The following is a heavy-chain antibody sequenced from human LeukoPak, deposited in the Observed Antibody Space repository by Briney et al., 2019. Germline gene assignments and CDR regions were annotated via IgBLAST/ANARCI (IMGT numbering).Heavy chain of an antibody. CDR3: TTSYKTGPHDAFDI. V-gene: IGHV3-23*01. D-gene: IGHD1-1*01. Sequence: GGSLRLSCAASGFTFSSYAMSWVRQAPGKGLEWVSAISGSGGSTYYADSVKGRFTISRDNSKNTLYLQMNSLKTEDTAVYYCTTSYKTGPHDAFDIWGQGTMVTVSS. J-gene: IGHJ3*02. CDR2: ISGSGGST. CDR1: GFTFSSYA.